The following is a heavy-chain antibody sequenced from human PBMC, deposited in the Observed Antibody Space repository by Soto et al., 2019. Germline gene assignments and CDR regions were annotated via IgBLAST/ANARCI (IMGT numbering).Heavy chain of an antibody. J-gene: IGHJ6*02. CDR2: IWYDGSNK. V-gene: IGHV3-33*01. CDR1: GFTFSSYG. Sequence: LRLSSAASGFTFSSYGMHWVRQAPGKGLEWVAVIWYDGSNKYYADSVKGRFTISRDNSKNTLYLQMNSLRAEDTAVYYCARALRLXHIVVVTPHYYYYGMDVWGQGTTVTVSS. CDR3: ARALRLXHIVVVTPHYYYYGMDV. D-gene: IGHD2-21*02.